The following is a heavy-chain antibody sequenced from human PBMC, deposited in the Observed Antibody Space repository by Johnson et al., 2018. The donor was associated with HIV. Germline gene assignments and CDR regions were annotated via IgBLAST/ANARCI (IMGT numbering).Heavy chain of an antibody. J-gene: IGHJ3*02. Sequence: PGKGLEWVAVISYDGSNKYYADSVKGRFTISRDNSKNTLYLQMNSLRAEDTAVYYCARDRVPAAIGLAYRGAFDIWGQGTMVTVSS. CDR3: ARDRVPAAIGLAYRGAFDI. V-gene: IGHV3-30*04. CDR2: ISYDGSNK. D-gene: IGHD2-2*02.